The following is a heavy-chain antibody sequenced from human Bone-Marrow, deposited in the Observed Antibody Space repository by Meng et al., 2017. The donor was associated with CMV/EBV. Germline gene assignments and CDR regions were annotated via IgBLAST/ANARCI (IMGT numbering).Heavy chain of an antibody. Sequence: ASVKVSCKASGYTFTGYYMHWVRQAPGQGLEWMGWINPNSGGTNYAQKFQGRVTMTRDTSISTAYMELSRLRSDDTAVYYCARDIVVVPAAIQYYYYYGMDVWGQGTTVAASS. CDR1: GYTFTGYY. CDR3: ARDIVVVPAAIQYYYYYGMDV. V-gene: IGHV1-2*02. D-gene: IGHD2-2*01. J-gene: IGHJ6*02. CDR2: INPNSGGT.